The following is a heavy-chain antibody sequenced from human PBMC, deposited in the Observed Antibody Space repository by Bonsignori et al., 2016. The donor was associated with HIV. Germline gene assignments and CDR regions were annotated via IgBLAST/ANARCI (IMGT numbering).Heavy chain of an antibody. D-gene: IGHD3-22*01. J-gene: IGHJ6*03. CDR2: IYSDSSKT. V-gene: IGHV3-23*03. CDR3: AKKSEVYESGVYHYNYYFYMDV. CDR1: GFTFSTYG. Sequence: GGSLRLSCAASGFTFSTYGMSWVRQAPGKGLEWVSVIYSDSSKTFYADSVKGRFTISRDNSKNTLYLQMNSLRAEDTAAYYCAKKSEVYESGVYHYNYYFYMDVWGKGTTVTVSS.